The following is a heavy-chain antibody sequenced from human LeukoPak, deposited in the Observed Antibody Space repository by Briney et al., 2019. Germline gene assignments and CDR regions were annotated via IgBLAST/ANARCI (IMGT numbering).Heavy chain of an antibody. V-gene: IGHV3-9*01. CDR3: AKSTGGGIPGWAVDY. CDR2: ISWNSGSI. CDR1: GFTFDDYA. J-gene: IGHJ4*02. Sequence: GRSLRLSCAASGFTFDDYAMHWVRQAPGKGLEWVSGISWNSGSIGYADSVKGRFTISRDNAKNSLYLQMNSLRAEDTALYYCAKSTGGGIPGWAVDYWGQGTLVTVSS. D-gene: IGHD2-8*02.